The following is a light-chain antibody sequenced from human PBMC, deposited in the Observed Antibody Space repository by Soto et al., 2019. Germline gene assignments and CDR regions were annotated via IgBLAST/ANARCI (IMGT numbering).Light chain of an antibody. Sequence: QSALTQPASVSGSPGQSITISCIGTSSDVGGYDYVAWYRQHPVKAPKLMIYDVSNRASGVSNRFSGYKSGNTASLTISGLQAADEADYYCCSFTSINGVVVFGGGTQLTVL. CDR2: DVS. J-gene: IGLJ3*02. CDR3: CSFTSINGVVV. V-gene: IGLV2-14*01. CDR1: SSDVGGYDY.